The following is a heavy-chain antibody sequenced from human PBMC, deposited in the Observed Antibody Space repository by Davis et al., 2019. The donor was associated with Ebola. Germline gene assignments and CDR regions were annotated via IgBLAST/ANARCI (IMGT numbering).Heavy chain of an antibody. D-gene: IGHD3-3*02. CDR1: GDTFSSSW. CDR2: IDPTDSHT. J-gene: IGHJ6*02. Sequence: PGGSLRLSCKASGDTFSSSWITWVRQMPGKGLEWMGRIDPTDSHTNYGPSFQGHVTISVDKSISTAYLQWSSLKASDTAMYYCARRRIFGVDNRYYYAMDVWGQGTTVSVSS. CDR3: ARRRIFGVDNRYYYAMDV. V-gene: IGHV5-10-1*01.